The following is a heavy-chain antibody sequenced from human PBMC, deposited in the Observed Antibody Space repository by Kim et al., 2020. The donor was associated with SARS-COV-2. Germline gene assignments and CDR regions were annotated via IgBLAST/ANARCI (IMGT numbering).Heavy chain of an antibody. CDR1: GGSISSSSYY. Sequence: SETLSLTCTVSGGSISSSSYYWGWIRQPPGKGLEWIGSIYYSGSTYYNPSLKSRVTISVDTSKNQFSLKLSSVTAADTAVYYCAREYYYDSSGYYYLLKYYGMDVWGQGTTVTVSS. V-gene: IGHV4-39*02. J-gene: IGHJ6*02. D-gene: IGHD3-22*01. CDR2: IYYSGST. CDR3: AREYYYDSSGYYYLLKYYGMDV.